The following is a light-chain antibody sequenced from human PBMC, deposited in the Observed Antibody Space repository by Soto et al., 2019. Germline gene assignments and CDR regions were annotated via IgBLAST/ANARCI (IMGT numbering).Light chain of an antibody. CDR3: QTWGTGIHVV. CDR2: LDSDGSH. V-gene: IGLV4-69*01. Sequence: VLTQSTSASASLGASVKLTCTLSSGHSSYAIAWHQQQPEKGPRYLMKLDSDGSHTKGDAIPDRFSGSSSGAERYLTISSLQSEDEADYYCQTWGTGIHVVFGGGTKLTVL. J-gene: IGLJ2*01. CDR1: SGHSSYA.